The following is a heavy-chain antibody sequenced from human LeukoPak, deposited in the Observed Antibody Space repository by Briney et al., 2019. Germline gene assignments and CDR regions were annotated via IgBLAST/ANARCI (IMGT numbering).Heavy chain of an antibody. Sequence: SQTLSLTCAISGDSVSSNSASWNWIRQSPSRGLEWLGRTYYRSKWNSDYAVSVRSRITINPDTSKNQFSLHLESVTPEDTAVYYCARDPDNSYEWGPFDPWGQGTLVTVSS. V-gene: IGHV6-1*01. CDR1: GDSVSSNSAS. CDR3: ARDPDNSYEWGPFDP. D-gene: IGHD1-1*01. CDR2: TYYRSKWNS. J-gene: IGHJ5*02.